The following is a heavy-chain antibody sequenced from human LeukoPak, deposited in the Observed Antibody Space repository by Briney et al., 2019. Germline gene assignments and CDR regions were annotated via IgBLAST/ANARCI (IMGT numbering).Heavy chain of an antibody. Sequence: PSETLSLTCAVYGGSFSGYYWSWIRQPPGKGLEWIGEINHSGSTNYNPSLKSRVTISVDTSKNQFSLKLSSVTAADTAVYYCARGLFHFWSGPYFDYWGQGTLVTVSS. CDR3: ARGLFHFWSGPYFDY. CDR2: INHSGST. D-gene: IGHD3-3*02. V-gene: IGHV4-34*01. CDR1: GGSFSGYY. J-gene: IGHJ4*02.